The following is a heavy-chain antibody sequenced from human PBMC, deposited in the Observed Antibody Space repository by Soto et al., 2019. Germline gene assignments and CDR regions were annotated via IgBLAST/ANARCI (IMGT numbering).Heavy chain of an antibody. CDR2: ISHTGST. V-gene: IGHV4-30-2*01. J-gene: IGHJ5*02. CDR1: GGSITSGNSYS. D-gene: IGHD3-10*01. Sequence: SETLSLTCAVSGGSITSGNSYSWSWIRQPPGKGLEWIGSISHTGSTSYNPSLKSRLTMSVDKSKNQFSLRLSSVTAADMAVYYCARAVAPYFGTWFDPWGKGILVTVSS. CDR3: ARAVAPYFGTWFDP.